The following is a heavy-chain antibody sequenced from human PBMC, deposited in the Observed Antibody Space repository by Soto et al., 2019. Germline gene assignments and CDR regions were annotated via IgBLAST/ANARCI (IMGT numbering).Heavy chain of an antibody. J-gene: IGHJ6*02. CDR1: GYTITVYY. V-gene: IGHV1-2*02. CDR3: ASPIAVAVPKRAYYYYGMDF. Sequence: GGSVKVSCKASGYTITVYYMHGVRQAPGQGLEWMGWINTNSGGTNDAQKFQGRVTMTRDTSISTAYMELSRLRSDDTAVYYCASPIAVAVPKRAYYYYGMDFWGQGTTVTVSS. D-gene: IGHD6-19*01. CDR2: INTNSGGT.